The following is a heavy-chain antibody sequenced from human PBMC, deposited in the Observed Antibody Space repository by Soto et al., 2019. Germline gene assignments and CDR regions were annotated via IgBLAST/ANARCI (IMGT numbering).Heavy chain of an antibody. CDR1: GFTFSSYA. CDR3: ASPEPHSYGPLYYYYGMDV. V-gene: IGHV3-23*01. CDR2: ISGSGGST. Sequence: GGSLRLSCAASGFTFSSYAMSWVRQAPGKGLEWVSAISGSGGSTYYADSVKGRFTISRDNSKNTLYLQMNSLRAEDTAVYYCASPEPHSYGPLYYYYGMDVWGQGTTVTVS. J-gene: IGHJ6*02. D-gene: IGHD5-18*01.